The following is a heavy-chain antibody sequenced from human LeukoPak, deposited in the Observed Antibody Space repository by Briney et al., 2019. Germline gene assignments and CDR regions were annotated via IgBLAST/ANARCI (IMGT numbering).Heavy chain of an antibody. CDR3: AIDRYGDSRIIDY. V-gene: IGHV4-59*01. J-gene: IGHJ4*02. D-gene: IGHD4-17*01. Sequence: SETLSLTCTVSGGSISSYYWSWIRQPPGKGLEWIGYIYYSGSTNYNPSLKGRVTISVDTSKNQFSLKLSSVTAADTAVFYCAIDRYGDSRIIDYWGQGTLVTVSS. CDR1: GGSISSYY. CDR2: IYYSGST.